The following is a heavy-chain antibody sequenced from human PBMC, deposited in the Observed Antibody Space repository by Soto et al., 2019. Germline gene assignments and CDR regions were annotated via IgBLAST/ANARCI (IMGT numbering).Heavy chain of an antibody. J-gene: IGHJ5*02. CDR2: LSYDGITQ. V-gene: IGHV3-30*18. D-gene: IGHD6-6*01. Sequence: QEQLVESGGDVVQPGGSLRLSCAASGFTLSRQDMHWVRQAPGKGLEWVAVLSYDGITQYYADSVKGRFTISRDNSKNTLHLQMSLLRVEDTALYYWVNGGWYGTSSPSDRWGQGPLVTVSS. CDR3: VNGGWYGTSSPSDR. CDR1: GFTLSRQD.